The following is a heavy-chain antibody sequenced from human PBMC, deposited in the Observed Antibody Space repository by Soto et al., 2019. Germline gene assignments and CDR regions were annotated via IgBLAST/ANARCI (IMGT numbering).Heavy chain of an antibody. D-gene: IGHD2-21*02. V-gene: IGHV3-33*01. J-gene: IGHJ3*02. Sequence: PGGSLRLSCAASGFTVSRYGMLWVRQAPGKGLEWVAVIWYEGSNRYYADSGMGRFTISSGNSKYTLYLQVHTIRAADPDADYFARDPAIVVVTAVIPLSIGDALDIWGQGTMVTVSS. CDR1: GFTVSRYG. CDR3: ARDPAIVVVTAVIPLSIGDALDI. CDR2: IWYEGSNR.